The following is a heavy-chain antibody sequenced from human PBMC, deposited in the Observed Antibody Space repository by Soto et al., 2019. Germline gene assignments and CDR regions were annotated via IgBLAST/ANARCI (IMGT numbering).Heavy chain of an antibody. CDR3: ARDGVDCSSTSCYFRAVDYGMDV. Sequence: ASVEVSCKASGYTFTGYYMHWVRQAPGQGLEWMGWINPNSGGTNYAQKFQGRVTMTRDTSISTAYMELSRLRSDDTAVYYCARDGVDCSSTSCYFRAVDYGMDVWGQGTTVTVSS. CDR1: GYTFTGYY. J-gene: IGHJ6*02. V-gene: IGHV1-2*02. CDR2: INPNSGGT. D-gene: IGHD2-2*01.